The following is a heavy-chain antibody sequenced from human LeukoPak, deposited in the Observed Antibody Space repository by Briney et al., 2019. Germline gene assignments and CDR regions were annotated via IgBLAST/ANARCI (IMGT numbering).Heavy chain of an antibody. V-gene: IGHV3-7*03. CDR2: IKQDGREK. CDR1: GFTFSSYW. Sequence: GGSLRLTCAASGFTFSSYWMSWVRQAPGKGLDFLDNIKQDGREKYYVDSVNGRFTISRDNAKNSLYLQMNSLRAKDTAVYYCACTPTSYYYYYGMDVWGKGTTVTVSS. CDR3: ACTPTSYYYYYGMDV. D-gene: IGHD2/OR15-2a*01. J-gene: IGHJ6*04.